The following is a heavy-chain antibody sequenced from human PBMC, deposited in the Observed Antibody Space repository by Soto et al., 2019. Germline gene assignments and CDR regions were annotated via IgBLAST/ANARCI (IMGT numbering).Heavy chain of an antibody. Sequence: GGSLRLSCAASGFTFSNAWMTWLRQAPGKGLEWIGRIKSKTDGGTIYYAAPVKGRFTISRDDSKNTVYLQMNSLKIEDTAVYYCTTTGTIDYWGQGTMVTVSS. D-gene: IGHD1-1*01. CDR2: IKSKTDGGTI. J-gene: IGHJ4*02. CDR1: GFTFSNAW. V-gene: IGHV3-15*01. CDR3: TTTGTIDY.